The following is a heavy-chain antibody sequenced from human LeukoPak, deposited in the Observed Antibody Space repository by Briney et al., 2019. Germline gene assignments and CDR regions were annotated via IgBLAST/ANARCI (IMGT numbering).Heavy chain of an antibody. CDR1: GYTFTSYY. CDR3: ARNMVRGFWFDP. Sequence: ASVKVSCKASGYTFTSYYMHWVRQAPGQGLEWMGWISAYNGNTNYAQKLQGRVTMTTDTSTSTAYMELRSLRSDDTAVYYCARNMVRGFWFDPWGQGTLVTVSS. J-gene: IGHJ5*02. D-gene: IGHD3-10*01. V-gene: IGHV1-18*04. CDR2: ISAYNGNT.